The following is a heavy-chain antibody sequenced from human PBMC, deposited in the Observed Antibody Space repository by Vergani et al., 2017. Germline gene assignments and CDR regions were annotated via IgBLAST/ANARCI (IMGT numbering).Heavy chain of an antibody. D-gene: IGHD2-15*01. V-gene: IGHV4-59*02. CDR3: AGGTHSWQRADR. CDR1: GVSVTDYN. J-gene: IGHJ5*02. Sequence: QAQLQESGPGLVKPSETLSLTCHVFGVSVTDYNCNWICQAPGKGLEWIGSLSITGGATHASHNPSLKSRVSISVDTSKSQFSLRLTSVTAADSAIYYCAGGTHSWQRADRWGQGRLVSVSS. CDR2: SITGGATHA.